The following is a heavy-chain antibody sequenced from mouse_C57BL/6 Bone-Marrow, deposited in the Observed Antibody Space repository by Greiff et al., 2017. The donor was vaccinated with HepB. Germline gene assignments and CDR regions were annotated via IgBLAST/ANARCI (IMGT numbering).Heavy chain of an antibody. CDR1: GFNIKDDY. J-gene: IGHJ2*01. CDR3: TTTITTVVATGY. V-gene: IGHV14-4*01. CDR2: IDPENGDT. D-gene: IGHD1-1*01. Sequence: EVQLQQSGAELVRPGASVKLSCTASGFNIKDDYMHWVKQRPEQGLEWIGWIDPENGDTEYASKFQGKATITADTSSNTAYLQLSSLTSEDTAVYYCTTTITTVVATGYWGQGTTLTVSS.